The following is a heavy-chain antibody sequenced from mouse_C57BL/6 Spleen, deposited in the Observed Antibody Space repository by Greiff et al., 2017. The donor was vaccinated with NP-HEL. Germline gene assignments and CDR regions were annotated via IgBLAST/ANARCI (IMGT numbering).Heavy chain of an antibody. V-gene: IGHV5-17*01. CDR2: ISSGSSTI. D-gene: IGHD2-2*01. CDR3: ARNGVTLRYYAMDY. CDR1: GFTFSDYG. Sequence: EVQVVESGGGLVKPGGSLKLSCAASGFTFSDYGMHWVRQAPEKGLEWVAYISSGSSTIYYADTVKGRFTISRDNAKITLFLQMTSLRSEDTAMYYCARNGVTLRYYAMDYWGQGTSVTVSS. J-gene: IGHJ4*01.